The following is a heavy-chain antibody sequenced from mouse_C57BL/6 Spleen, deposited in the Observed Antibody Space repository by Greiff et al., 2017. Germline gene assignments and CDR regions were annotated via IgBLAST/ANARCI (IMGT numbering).Heavy chain of an antibody. CDR1: GYSFTGYY. Sequence: VQLKQSGAELMKPGASVKISCKASGYSFTGYYMNWVKQSPEKSLEWIGEINPSTGGTTYNQKFKAKATLTVDKSSSTAYMQLKSLTSEDSAVYYCARGGGYDYDRGYWYFDVWGTGTTVTVSS. D-gene: IGHD2-4*01. J-gene: IGHJ1*03. CDR3: ARGGGYDYDRGYWYFDV. V-gene: IGHV1-42*01. CDR2: INPSTGGT.